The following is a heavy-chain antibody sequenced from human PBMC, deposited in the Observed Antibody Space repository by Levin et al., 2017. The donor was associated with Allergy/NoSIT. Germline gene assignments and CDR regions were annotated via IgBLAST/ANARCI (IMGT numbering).Heavy chain of an antibody. Sequence: GGSLRLSCAASGFTFSSYGMHWVRQAPGKGLEWVAVISYDGSNKYYADSVKGRFTISRDNSKNTLYLQMNSLRAEDTAVYYCAKDRKDYYDSSGYYYYYYGMDVWGQGTTVTVSS. V-gene: IGHV3-30*18. CDR1: GFTFSSYG. CDR2: ISYDGSNK. D-gene: IGHD3-22*01. J-gene: IGHJ6*02. CDR3: AKDRKDYYDSSGYYYYYYGMDV.